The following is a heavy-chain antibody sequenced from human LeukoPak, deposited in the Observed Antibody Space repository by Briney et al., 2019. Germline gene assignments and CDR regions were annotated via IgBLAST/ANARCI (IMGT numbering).Heavy chain of an antibody. Sequence: GGSLRLSYAASGFTFSNYWMTWVRQSPGKGLEWVAIIKQDGSDKYYVDSVKGRFTISRDNAKNSLYLQMSSLRAEDTAVYYCARGGHRQKEFWGQGTLVTVSS. CDR2: IKQDGSDK. CDR3: ARGGHRQKEF. D-gene: IGHD3-10*01. J-gene: IGHJ4*02. CDR1: GFTFSNYW. V-gene: IGHV3-7*01.